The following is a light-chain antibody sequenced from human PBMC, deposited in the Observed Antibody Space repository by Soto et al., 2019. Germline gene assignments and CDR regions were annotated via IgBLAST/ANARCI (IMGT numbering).Light chain of an antibody. V-gene: IGKV1D-12*01. CDR3: QQADTFPIT. Sequence: DIQMTQSPSSVSASVGDRVTITCLASQGISRSLAWYQQKPGKAPKLLIYSASSLQSGVPSRFSGSGFGTDFTLTISSLQPEDFATYYCQQADTFPITFGQGTRLEIK. CDR2: SAS. J-gene: IGKJ5*01. CDR1: QGISRS.